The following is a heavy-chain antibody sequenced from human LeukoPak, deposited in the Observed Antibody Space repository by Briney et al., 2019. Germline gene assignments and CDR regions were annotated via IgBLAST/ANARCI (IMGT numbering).Heavy chain of an antibody. J-gene: IGHJ6*02. CDR1: GYTFTGYY. CDR2: INPNSGGT. D-gene: IGHD3-10*01. V-gene: IGHV1-2*06. Sequence: GASVKVSCKASGYTFTGYYMHWVRQAPGQGLGWMGRINPNSGGTNYAQKFQGRVTMTRDTSISTAYMELSRLRSDDTAVYYCASSLGVYYYYGMDVWGQGTTVTVSS. CDR3: ASSLGVYYYYGMDV.